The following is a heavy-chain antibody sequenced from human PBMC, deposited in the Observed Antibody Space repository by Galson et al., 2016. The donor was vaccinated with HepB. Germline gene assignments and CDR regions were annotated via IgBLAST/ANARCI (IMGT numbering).Heavy chain of an antibody. CDR3: VKDRVREGHPNCDY. J-gene: IGHJ4*02. CDR1: GFSFSSYA. D-gene: IGHD5-24*01. Sequence: SLRLSCAASGFSFSSYAMDWVRQAPGKGLEFVSGITNNGDTTDYADSVKGRFTISRDNSKNTLYLQMSSLRAEDTAVYYCVKDRVREGHPNCDYWGQGTLVTVSS. CDR2: ITNNGDTT. V-gene: IGHV3-64D*06.